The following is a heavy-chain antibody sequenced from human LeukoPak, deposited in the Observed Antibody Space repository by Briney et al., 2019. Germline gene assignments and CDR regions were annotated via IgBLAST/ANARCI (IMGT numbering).Heavy chain of an antibody. Sequence: GGSLRLSCAASGFTFSSYGMHWVRQAPGKGLEWVAVISYDGSNKYYADSVKGRFTISRDNSKNTLYLQMNSLRAEDTAVYYCAKGRTRYNYDSSGYLDYWGQGTLVTVSS. CDR1: GFTFSSYG. CDR3: AKGRTRYNYDSSGYLDY. CDR2: ISYDGSNK. D-gene: IGHD3-22*01. J-gene: IGHJ4*02. V-gene: IGHV3-30*18.